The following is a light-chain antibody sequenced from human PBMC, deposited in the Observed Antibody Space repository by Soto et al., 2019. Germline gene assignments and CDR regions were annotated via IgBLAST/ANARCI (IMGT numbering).Light chain of an antibody. CDR3: SSYTSSSTLV. V-gene: IGLV2-14*01. CDR2: DVS. CDR1: SSDVGGYNY. J-gene: IGLJ2*01. Sequence: QSALTQPASVSGSPGQSITISCTGTSSDVGGYNYVSWYQQHPGKASKLMIYDVSNRPSGVSNRCSGSKSGNTASLTISGLQAEDEADYYFSSYTSSSTLVFGGGTKLTVL.